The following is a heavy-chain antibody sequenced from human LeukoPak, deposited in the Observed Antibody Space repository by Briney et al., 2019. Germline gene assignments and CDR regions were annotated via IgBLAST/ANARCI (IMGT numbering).Heavy chain of an antibody. V-gene: IGHV3-30*18. Sequence: GRSLRLSCAASGFTFSSYGMHWVRQAPGKGLEWVAVISYDGSDKYYADSVKGRFTNSRDNSKNTLYLQMNSLRAEDTAVYYCAKDPADFWSGYGDYYGMDVWGQGTTVTVSS. J-gene: IGHJ6*02. D-gene: IGHD3-3*01. CDR3: AKDPADFWSGYGDYYGMDV. CDR2: ISYDGSDK. CDR1: GFTFSSYG.